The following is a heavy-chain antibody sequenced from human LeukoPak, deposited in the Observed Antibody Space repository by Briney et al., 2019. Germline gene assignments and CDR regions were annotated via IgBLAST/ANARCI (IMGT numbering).Heavy chain of an antibody. CDR1: GGSFSGYY. D-gene: IGHD3-3*01. CDR3: ARGSPRITIFGVVTKRGNWFDP. Sequence: SETLSLTCAVYGGSFSGYYWSWIRQPPGKGLEWIGEINHSGSTNYNPSLKSRVTISVDTSKNQFSLKLSSVTAPDTAVYYCARGSPRITIFGVVTKRGNWFDPWGQGTLVTVSS. J-gene: IGHJ5*02. CDR2: INHSGST. V-gene: IGHV4-34*01.